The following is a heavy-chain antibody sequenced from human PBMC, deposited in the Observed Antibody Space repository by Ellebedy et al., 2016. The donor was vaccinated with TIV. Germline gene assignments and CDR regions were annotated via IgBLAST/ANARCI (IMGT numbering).Heavy chain of an antibody. D-gene: IGHD5-18*01. J-gene: IGHJ4*02. CDR3: ARDAVLADGYKVDTAMAPTDY. CDR2: IIPILGIA. CDR1: GGTFSSYA. Sequence: AASVKVSCKASGGTFSSYAISWVRQAPGQGLEWMGRIIPILGIANYAQKFQGRVTITADKSTSTAYMELSSLRSEDTAVYYCARDAVLADGYKVDTAMAPTDYWGQGTLVTVSS. V-gene: IGHV1-69*04.